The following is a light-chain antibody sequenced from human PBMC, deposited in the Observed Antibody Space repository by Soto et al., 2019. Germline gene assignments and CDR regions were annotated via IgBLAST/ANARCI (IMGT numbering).Light chain of an antibody. V-gene: IGKV3-11*01. CDR3: QQRSNMPLT. Sequence: EIVLTQSPATLSLSPGETATLSCRASQSVRNYLAWYQQKPGQAPRLLIYNASNRATGIPARFSGTGSETDFTLTISSLEPEDFAIYYCQQRSNMPLTFGHGTKVDIK. J-gene: IGKJ1*01. CDR2: NAS. CDR1: QSVRNY.